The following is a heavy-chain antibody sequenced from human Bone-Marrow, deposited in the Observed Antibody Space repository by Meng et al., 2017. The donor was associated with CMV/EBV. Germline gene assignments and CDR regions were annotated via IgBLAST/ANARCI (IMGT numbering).Heavy chain of an antibody. Sequence: GESLKISCAASGFTFSSYAMSWVRQAPGKGLEWVSAISGSGGSTYFADSVKGRFTISRDNSKNTLYLQMNSLRAEDTAVYYCAKDRRSSSFYYYGMDVWGQGTTVTVSS. V-gene: IGHV3-23*01. D-gene: IGHD6-13*01. CDR2: ISGSGGST. CDR3: AKDRRSSSFYYYGMDV. J-gene: IGHJ6*02. CDR1: GFTFSSYA.